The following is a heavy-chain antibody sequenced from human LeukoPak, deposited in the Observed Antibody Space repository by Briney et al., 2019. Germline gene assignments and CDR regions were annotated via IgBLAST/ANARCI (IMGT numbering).Heavy chain of an antibody. V-gene: IGHV4-4*07. J-gene: IGHJ5*02. D-gene: IGHD3-10*01. CDR3: ARDMVRGVKAYLSWFDP. Sequence: SDTLSLTCTVSSGSNSGYSWSWIRQPAAKGLEWIGRLHISGSTNYTPSLKRRVTMSVDSSKNQFSLKLSSVTAADTAVYYCARDMVRGVKAYLSWFDPWGQGTLVTVSS. CDR2: LHISGST. CDR1: SGSNSGYS.